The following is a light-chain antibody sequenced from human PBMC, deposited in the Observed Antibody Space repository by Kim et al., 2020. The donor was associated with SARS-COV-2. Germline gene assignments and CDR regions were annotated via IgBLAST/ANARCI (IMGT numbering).Light chain of an antibody. CDR3: QQNHSFPLT. Sequence: IQLTQSPSSLSASVGDTVAITCRASQGINSNLAWYQQRPGKAPNLLIYSAFTLHSGVPSRFSGSVSGTDFTLTITSLQPEDFATYHCQQNHSFPLTSCGVTKVDIK. CDR2: SAF. J-gene: IGKJ4*01. V-gene: IGKV1-9*01. CDR1: QGINSN.